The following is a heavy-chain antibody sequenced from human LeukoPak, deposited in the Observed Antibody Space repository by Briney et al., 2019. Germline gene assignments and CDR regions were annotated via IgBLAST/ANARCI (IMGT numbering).Heavy chain of an antibody. J-gene: IGHJ4*02. CDR2: IIPILGIA. CDR3: ASSLGGDGSGSYYNGNPFDY. D-gene: IGHD3-10*01. Sequence: SVKVSCKASGGTFSSYAISWVRQAPGQGLEWMGRIIPILGIANYAQKFQGRVTITADKSTSTAYMELSSLRSEDTAVYYCASSLGGDGSGSYYNGNPFDYWGQGTLVTVSS. V-gene: IGHV1-69*04. CDR1: GGTFSSYA.